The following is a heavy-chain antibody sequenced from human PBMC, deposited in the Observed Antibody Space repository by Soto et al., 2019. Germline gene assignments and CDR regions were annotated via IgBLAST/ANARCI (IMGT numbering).Heavy chain of an antibody. J-gene: IGHJ5*02. Sequence: QVQLVQSGAEVKKPGPSVKVSCKASGGTFSSYTISWVRQAPGQGLEWMGRIIPILGIANYAQKFQGRVTITADKSTSTAYMELSSLRSEDTAVYYCARRLTYDHNWFDPWGQGTLVTVSS. CDR3: ARRLTYDHNWFDP. CDR1: GGTFSSYT. CDR2: IIPILGIA. D-gene: IGHD3-22*01. V-gene: IGHV1-69*02.